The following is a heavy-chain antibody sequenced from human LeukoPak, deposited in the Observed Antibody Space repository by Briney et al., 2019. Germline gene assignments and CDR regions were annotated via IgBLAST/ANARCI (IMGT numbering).Heavy chain of an antibody. Sequence: PGGSLRLSCAAFGFTFSSYSMNWVRQAPGKGLEWVSSISSSSSYIYYADSVKGRFTISRDNAKNSLYLQMNSLRAEDTAVYYCARLYCGGDCYNDDYWGQGTLVTVSS. CDR1: GFTFSSYS. D-gene: IGHD2-21*02. CDR2: ISSSSSYI. J-gene: IGHJ4*02. V-gene: IGHV3-21*01. CDR3: ARLYCGGDCYNDDY.